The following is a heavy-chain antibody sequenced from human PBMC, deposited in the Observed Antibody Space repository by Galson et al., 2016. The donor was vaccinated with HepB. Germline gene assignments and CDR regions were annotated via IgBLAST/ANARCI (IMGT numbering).Heavy chain of an antibody. V-gene: IGHV4-34*01. D-gene: IGHD4-17*01. CDR3: ARGDNPDYGDYASAYYYMDV. J-gene: IGHJ6*03. CDR1: GGPVSSGYY. Sequence: ETLSLTCTVSGGPVSSGYYWSWIRQPPGKGLEWIGEINHSGSTNYNPSLKSRATISVDTSKNQFSLKLSSVTAADTAVYYCARGDNPDYGDYASAYYYMDVWGKGTTVAVSS. CDR2: INHSGST.